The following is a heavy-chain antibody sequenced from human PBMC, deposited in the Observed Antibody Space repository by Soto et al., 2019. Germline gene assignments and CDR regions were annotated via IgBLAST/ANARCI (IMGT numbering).Heavy chain of an antibody. CDR1: GFMFSSYE. J-gene: IGHJ6*02. V-gene: IGHV3-48*03. CDR2: IGGSGYTT. CDR3: ARDRRYYDSSGLSRLYYYYGMDV. D-gene: IGHD3-22*01. Sequence: PVGSLRLSCAASGFMFSSYEMNWVRQAPGKGLEWVSYIGGSGYTTYYADSVKGRFAISRDNAKNALFLQMNSLRAEDTGVYYCARDRRYYDSSGLSRLYYYYGMDVWGQGTTVTVSS.